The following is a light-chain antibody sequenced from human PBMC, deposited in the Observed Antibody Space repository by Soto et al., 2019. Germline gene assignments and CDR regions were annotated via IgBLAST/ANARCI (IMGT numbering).Light chain of an antibody. J-gene: IGLJ1*01. CDR1: SSDVGSYNL. CDR2: EGS. CDR3: CSYAGSSTYV. V-gene: IGLV2-23*01. Sequence: QSVLTQPASVSGSPGRSITISCTGTSSDVGSYNLVSWYQQHPGKAPKLMIYEGSKRPSGVSNRFSGSKSGNTASLTFSGLQAEDEADYYCCSYAGSSTYVFGNGTKVTVL.